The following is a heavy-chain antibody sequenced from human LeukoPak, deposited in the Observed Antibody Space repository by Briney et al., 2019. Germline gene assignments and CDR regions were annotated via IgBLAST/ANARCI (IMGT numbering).Heavy chain of an antibody. CDR2: ISYDGSNK. J-gene: IGHJ4*02. V-gene: IGHV3-30*03. D-gene: IGHD5-18*01. CDR1: GFTFSSYG. CDR3: AREDTAMGHFDY. Sequence: GGSLRLSCAASGFTFSSYGMHWVRQAPGKGLEWVAVISYDGSNKYYADSVKGRFTISRDNSKNTLYLQMNSLRAEDTAVYYCAREDTAMGHFDYWGQGTLVTVSS.